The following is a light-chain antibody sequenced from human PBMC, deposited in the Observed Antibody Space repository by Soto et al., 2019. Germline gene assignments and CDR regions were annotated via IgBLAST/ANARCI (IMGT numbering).Light chain of an antibody. V-gene: IGKV3-20*01. Sequence: EIVLTQSPGTLSLSPGERATLSCRASQSVSSSYLAWYQQKPGQAPRLLIYGASSRATGIPDRFSGSGSVTDFTITISRLEPEDFAVYYCQQYGSSPRLTFGGGTQVEIK. CDR2: GAS. CDR3: QQYGSSPRLT. CDR1: QSVSSSY. J-gene: IGKJ4*01.